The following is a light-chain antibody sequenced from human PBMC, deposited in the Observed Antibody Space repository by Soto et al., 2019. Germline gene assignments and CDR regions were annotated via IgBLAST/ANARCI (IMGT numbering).Light chain of an antibody. CDR3: SSYAGSSNV. CDR1: STDVGSYNV. CDR2: EVN. Sequence: QSVPTQPASVSGSPGQSITISCTGSSTDVGSYNVVSWYQQHPGKAPKLMIYEVNKRPSGVPDRFSGSKSGNTASLTVSGLQAEDEADYYCSSYAGSSNVFGTGTKLTVL. V-gene: IGLV2-8*01. J-gene: IGLJ1*01.